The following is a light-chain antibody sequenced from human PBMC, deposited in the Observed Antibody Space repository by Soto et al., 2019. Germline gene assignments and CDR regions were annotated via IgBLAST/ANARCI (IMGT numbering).Light chain of an antibody. V-gene: IGLV2-11*01. CDR3: CSYAGSYTYV. CDR1: SSDVGGYEY. Sequence: QSALAQPRSMSGSPGQSITISCTGSSSDVGGYEYVSWFQQDPGKAPKLMIYDVSARPSGVPNRFSGSKSGSTASLTISGLQADDEGDYYCCSYAGSYTYVFGTGTKVTVL. CDR2: DVS. J-gene: IGLJ1*01.